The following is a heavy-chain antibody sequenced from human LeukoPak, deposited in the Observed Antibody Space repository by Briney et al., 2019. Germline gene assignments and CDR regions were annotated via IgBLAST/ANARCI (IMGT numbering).Heavy chain of an antibody. CDR3: ARQSWLYSSGCFLDD. D-gene: IGHD3-22*01. V-gene: IGHV3-30*04. CDR2: ISYHGKNK. CDR1: GFTFSNYA. Sequence: GGSLRLSCAASGFTFSNYAMSWVRQAPGKGLEWVAVISYHGKNKYYADSVKGRFTLSRDTSKNTLYLKMNSLRAEDTAVYYCARQSWLYSSGCFLDDWGQGTLVTVSS. J-gene: IGHJ4*02.